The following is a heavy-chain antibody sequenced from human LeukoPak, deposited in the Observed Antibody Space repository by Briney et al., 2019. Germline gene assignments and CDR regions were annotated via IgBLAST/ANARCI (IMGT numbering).Heavy chain of an antibody. CDR2: ISWNSGSI. CDR1: GFTFDDYA. V-gene: IGHV3-9*01. CDR3: AKTAPYYYDSSGQNEYFQH. D-gene: IGHD3-22*01. Sequence: GGSLRLSCAASGFTFDDYAMHWVRQAPGKGLEWVSGISWNSGSIGYADSVKGRFTISRDNSKDTLYLQMNSLRAEDTAVYYCAKTAPYYYDSSGQNEYFQHWGQGTLVTVSS. J-gene: IGHJ1*01.